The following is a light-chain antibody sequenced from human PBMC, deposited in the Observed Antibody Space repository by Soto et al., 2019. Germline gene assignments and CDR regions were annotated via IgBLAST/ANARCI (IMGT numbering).Light chain of an antibody. CDR1: QGSSSW. CDR2: AAS. J-gene: IGKJ4*01. CDR3: QQADSFPLT. V-gene: IGKV1-12*01. Sequence: DIQMTQSPSSVYASVEDRVTITCRASQGSSSWLAWYQQKPGKAPKLLSYAASSLESGVPSRFSGSGAGTDFTLAINSLQPEYFATDDWQQADSFPLTFGGGTKVEIK.